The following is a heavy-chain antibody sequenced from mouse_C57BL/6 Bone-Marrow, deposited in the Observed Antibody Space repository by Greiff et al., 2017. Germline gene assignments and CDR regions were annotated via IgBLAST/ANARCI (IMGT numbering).Heavy chain of an antibody. CDR3: ERGLIRGAYYDDY. CDR1: GYTFTSYW. J-gene: IGHJ2*01. D-gene: IGHD2-3*01. CDR2: IDPSDSYT. Sequence: QVQLQQPGAELVLPGASVKLSCKASGYTFTSYWMPWVQQRPGQGLEWIGEIDPSDSYTNYNQKFKGKFTLTVDKTYSTAYMQISSLTSEDSAVYDWERGLIRGAYYDDYWGQGTTLTVSS. V-gene: IGHV1-69*01.